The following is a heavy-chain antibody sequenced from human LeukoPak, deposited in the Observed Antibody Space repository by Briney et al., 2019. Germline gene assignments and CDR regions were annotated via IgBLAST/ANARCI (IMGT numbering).Heavy chain of an antibody. CDR1: GGSISSYY. Sequence: PSETLSLTCTVSGGSISSYYWSWIRQPPGKGLEWIGYIYYSGSTNYNPSLKSRVTISVDTSKNQFSLKLSSVTAADTAAYYCARDFITMVRGPPARWFDPWGQGTLVTVSS. J-gene: IGHJ5*02. D-gene: IGHD3-10*01. CDR3: ARDFITMVRGPPARWFDP. CDR2: IYYSGST. V-gene: IGHV4-59*01.